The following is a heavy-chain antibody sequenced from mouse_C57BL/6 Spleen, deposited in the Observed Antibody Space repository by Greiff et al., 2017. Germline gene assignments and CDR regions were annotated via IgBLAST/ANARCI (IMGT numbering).Heavy chain of an antibody. V-gene: IGHV1-20*01. CDR2: INPYNGDT. CDR1: GYSFTGYF. J-gene: IGHJ3*01. D-gene: IGHD2-2*01. CDR3: ARDGYDGTAWFAY. Sequence: VQLQQSGPELVKPGDSVKISCKASGYSFTGYFMNWVMQSHGKSLEWIGRINPYNGDTFYNQKFKGKATLTVDKSSSTAHMELRSLTSEDSAVYYCARDGYDGTAWFAYWGQGTLVTVSA.